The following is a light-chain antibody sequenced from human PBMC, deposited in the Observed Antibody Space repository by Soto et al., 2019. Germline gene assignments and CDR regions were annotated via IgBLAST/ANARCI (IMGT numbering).Light chain of an antibody. CDR3: CAYGDSYRFV. CDR1: SSDIGAYDY. CDR2: DVR. Sequence: QSVLTHPLSVSWSPGHLVTISCTGSSSDIGAYDYVSWYQQFPGKAPKVIIYDVRKRPSGVPDRFSGSKSGNAVSLTISGLQAEDEADYYCCAYGDSYRFVFGPGTKVTVL. V-gene: IGLV2-11*01. J-gene: IGLJ1*01.